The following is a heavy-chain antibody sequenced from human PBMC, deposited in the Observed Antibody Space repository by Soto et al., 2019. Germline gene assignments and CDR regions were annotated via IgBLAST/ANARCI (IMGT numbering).Heavy chain of an antibody. CDR3: ARGRRGVYDYQYY. D-gene: IGHD5-12*01. J-gene: IGHJ4*02. CDR1: GFTFSSYS. Sequence: EVQLVESGGGLVQPGGSLRLSCAASGFTFSSYSMNWVRQAPGKGLEWVSSISSSSSYIYYADSVKGRFTISRDNAKNSLYLQMNSLRAEDTAVYYCARGRRGVYDYQYYWGQGTLVTVSS. V-gene: IGHV3-21*01. CDR2: ISSSSSYI.